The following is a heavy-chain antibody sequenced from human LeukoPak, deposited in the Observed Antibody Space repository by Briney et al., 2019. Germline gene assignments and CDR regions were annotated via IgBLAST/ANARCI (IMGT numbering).Heavy chain of an antibody. D-gene: IGHD2-21*01. CDR3: ARDQGIMFFDN. CDR2: IKQDGSET. CDR1: GFTFSNYW. J-gene: IGHJ4*02. V-gene: IGHV3-7*01. Sequence: GGSLRFSCAASGFTFSNYWMSWVRQAPGKGLEYVANIKQDGSETYYVDSVKGRFTISRDNAKSSLYLQMNSLRVEDTAVYYCARDQGIMFFDNWGQGTLVTVSS.